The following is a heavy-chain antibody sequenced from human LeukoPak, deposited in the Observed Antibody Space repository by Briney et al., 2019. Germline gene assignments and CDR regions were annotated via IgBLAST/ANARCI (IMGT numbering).Heavy chain of an antibody. CDR3: ARSSYGYALFDF. V-gene: IGHV3-48*01. J-gene: IGHJ4*02. CDR1: GFTFSSYS. CDR2: ISSSTSTI. Sequence: PGGSLRLSCAASGFTFSSYSMNWVRQAPGKGLEWVSYISSSTSTIYYADSVKGRFTISRDNGKDSLYLQMNSLRAEDTAVYYCARSSYGYALFDFWGQGALVTVSS. D-gene: IGHD5-18*01.